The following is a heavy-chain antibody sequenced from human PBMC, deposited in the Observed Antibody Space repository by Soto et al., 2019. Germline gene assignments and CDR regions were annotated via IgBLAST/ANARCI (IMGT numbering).Heavy chain of an antibody. Sequence: SETLSLTCTVSGGSISSGGYSWSWIRQPPGKGLEWIGYIYYSGSTNYNPSLKSRVTISVDTSKNQFSLKLSSVTAADTAVYYCARVPDRWGQGTLVTVSS. D-gene: IGHD2-2*01. CDR1: GGSISSGGYS. CDR3: ARVPDR. J-gene: IGHJ5*02. V-gene: IGHV4-61*08. CDR2: IYYSGST.